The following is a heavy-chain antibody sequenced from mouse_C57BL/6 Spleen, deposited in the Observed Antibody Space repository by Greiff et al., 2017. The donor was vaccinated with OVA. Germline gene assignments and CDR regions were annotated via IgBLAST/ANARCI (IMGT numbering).Heavy chain of an antibody. V-gene: IGHV1-50*01. CDR2: IDPSDSYT. CDR3: ARGSEGY. Sequence: QVQLQQPGAELVKPGASVKLSCKASGYTFTSYWMQWVKQRPGQGLEWIGEIDPSDSYTNYNQKFKGKATLTVDTSSSTAYMQLNSLTSEDSAIYYYARGSEGYWGQGTTLTVSS. CDR1: GYTFTSYW. J-gene: IGHJ2*01.